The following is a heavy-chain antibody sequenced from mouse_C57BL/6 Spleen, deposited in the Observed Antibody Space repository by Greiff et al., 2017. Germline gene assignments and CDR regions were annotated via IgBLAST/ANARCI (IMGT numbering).Heavy chain of an antibody. Sequence: EVQLQQSGGGLVQPGGSMKLSCVASGFTFSNYWMNWVRQSPEKGLEWVAQIRLKSDNYATHYAESVKGRLTISRDDSKSSVYLQMNNLRAEDTGIYYCTGGRGDYWGQGTTLTVSS. J-gene: IGHJ2*01. CDR1: GFTFSNYW. V-gene: IGHV6-3*01. CDR2: IRLKSDNYAT. CDR3: TGGRGDY.